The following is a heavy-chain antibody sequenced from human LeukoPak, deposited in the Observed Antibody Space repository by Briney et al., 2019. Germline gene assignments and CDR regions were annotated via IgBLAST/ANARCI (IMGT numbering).Heavy chain of an antibody. CDR2: TSADESIK. V-gene: IGHV3-30*03. CDR3: ARDPFLGGPDFLDY. D-gene: IGHD1-26*01. CDR1: GFPFTDDV. Sequence: PGGSLRLSCTVSGFPFTDDVIHWVRQAPGKGLEWVAVTSADESIKSYSDSVRGRFTISRDNFKNILYLQMDSLGLEDTAVYFCARDPFLGGPDFLDYWGRGTLVTVSS. J-gene: IGHJ4*02.